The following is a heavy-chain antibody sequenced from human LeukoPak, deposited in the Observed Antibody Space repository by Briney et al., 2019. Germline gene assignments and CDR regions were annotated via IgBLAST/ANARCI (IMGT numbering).Heavy chain of an antibody. CDR2: IYASGST. J-gene: IGHJ4*02. V-gene: IGHV4-61*02. CDR3: AREDSSGYYQTFDY. CDR1: GGSISSGSYY. D-gene: IGHD3-22*01. Sequence: SETLSLTCAVSGGSISSGSYYWSWLRQPAGKGLEWIGRIYASGSTSYNPSLKNRLTISIDTSKNQFSLKLSSVTAADTAVYYCAREDSSGYYQTFDYWGQGTLVTVSS.